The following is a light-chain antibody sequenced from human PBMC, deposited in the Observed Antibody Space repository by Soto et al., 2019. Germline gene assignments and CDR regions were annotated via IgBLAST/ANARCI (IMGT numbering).Light chain of an antibody. CDR2: GIS. V-gene: IGKV3-20*01. Sequence: EIVLTQSQGILSLSPGERATLSCMASQTVSSNYFAWYQQKPGQAPRLLIFGISSRATGIPDRFSGSGSGTDFTLTISRLEPEDFAVYYCQQYGSSPRTFGQGTKVEIK. CDR3: QQYGSSPRT. CDR1: QTVSSNY. J-gene: IGKJ1*01.